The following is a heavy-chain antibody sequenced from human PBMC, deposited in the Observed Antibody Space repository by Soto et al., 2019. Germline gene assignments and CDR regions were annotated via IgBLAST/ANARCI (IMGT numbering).Heavy chain of an antibody. D-gene: IGHD3-9*01. J-gene: IGHJ4*02. CDR1: GYSFTSYW. CDR3: ARTYYDILTVYYYLDY. V-gene: IGHV5-51*01. Sequence: PGESLKISCKTSGYSFTSYWIHWVRQMPGKELEWMGSIYPGNSDTRYSPSFQGHVTISADKSISTAYLQWSSLKSSDTAMYYCARTYYDILTVYYYLDYWGQGTLVTVSS. CDR2: IYPGNSDT.